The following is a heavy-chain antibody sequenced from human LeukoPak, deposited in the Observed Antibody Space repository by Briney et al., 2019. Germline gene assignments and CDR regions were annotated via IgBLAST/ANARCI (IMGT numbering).Heavy chain of an antibody. J-gene: IGHJ6*02. CDR3: ALQGAATVTQSYYYYYGMDV. V-gene: IGHV3-21*06. D-gene: IGHD4-17*01. Sequence: GGSLRLSCAASGFTFSRYSMNWVRQAPGKGLEWVSSISSSSSYIYYADSVKGRFTISRDNAKNLLYLQMNNLRAEDTAVYYCALQGAATVTQSYYYYYGMDVWGQGTTVTVFS. CDR2: ISSSSSYI. CDR1: GFTFSRYS.